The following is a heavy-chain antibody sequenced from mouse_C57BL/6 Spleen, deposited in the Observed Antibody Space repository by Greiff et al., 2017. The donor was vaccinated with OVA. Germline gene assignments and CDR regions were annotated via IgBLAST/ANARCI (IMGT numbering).Heavy chain of an antibody. CDR1: GFTFSSYT. Sequence: EVQRVESGGGLVKPGGSLKLSCAASGFTFSSYTMSWVRQTPEKRLEWVATISGGGGNTYYPDSVKGRFTISRDNAKNTLYLQMSSLRSEDTALYYCARTYYGSNMDYWGQGTSVTVSS. CDR2: ISGGGGNT. J-gene: IGHJ4*01. V-gene: IGHV5-9*01. D-gene: IGHD1-1*01. CDR3: ARTYYGSNMDY.